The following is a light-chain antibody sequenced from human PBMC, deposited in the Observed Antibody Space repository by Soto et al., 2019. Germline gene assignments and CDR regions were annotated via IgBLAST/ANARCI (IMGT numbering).Light chain of an antibody. Sequence: AIQMTQSPSSLSVSVGDRVTITCRASQGIGNDLGWYQQKSGKAPKLLIYAASNLQRGVPSRFSGSGSGTDFTLTISGLQPEDVATYYCLQDHNYPLTFGGGTKVEI. J-gene: IGKJ4*01. V-gene: IGKV1-6*01. CDR2: AAS. CDR3: LQDHNYPLT. CDR1: QGIGND.